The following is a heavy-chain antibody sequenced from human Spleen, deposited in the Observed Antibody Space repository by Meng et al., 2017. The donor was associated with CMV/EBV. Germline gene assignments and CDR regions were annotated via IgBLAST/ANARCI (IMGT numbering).Heavy chain of an antibody. CDR1: EYTFTGYY. J-gene: IGHJ6*02. D-gene: IGHD6-13*01. CDR2: INPNSGGT. CDR3: ARRTTSIAAAGTTHYGMDV. Sequence: ASVKVSCKASEYTFTGYYMHWVRQAPGQGLEWMGWINPNSGGTNYAQKFQGRVTITTDESTSTAYMELSSLRSEDTAVYYCARRTTSIAAAGTTHYGMDVWGQGTTVTVSS. V-gene: IGHV1-2*02.